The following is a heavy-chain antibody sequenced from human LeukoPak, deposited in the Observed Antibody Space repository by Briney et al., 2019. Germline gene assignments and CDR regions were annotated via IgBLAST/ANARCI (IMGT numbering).Heavy chain of an antibody. V-gene: IGHV3-23*01. CDR1: GFTFSSCA. CDR2: ISNSGGST. CDR3: AKSGGQYGDYLFYYYGMDV. Sequence: QAGGSLRLSCAASGFTFSSCAMSWVRQAPGKGLEWVSGISNSGGSTYHADSVKGRFTISRDNSKNTLYLQMNSLRAEDTAVYYCAKSGGQYGDYLFYYYGMDVWGQGTTVTVSS. J-gene: IGHJ6*02. D-gene: IGHD4-17*01.